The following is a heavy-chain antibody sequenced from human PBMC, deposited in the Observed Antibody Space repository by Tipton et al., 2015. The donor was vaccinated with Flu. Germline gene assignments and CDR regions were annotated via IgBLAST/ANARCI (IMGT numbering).Heavy chain of an antibody. D-gene: IGHD3-10*01. J-gene: IGHJ4*02. CDR2: IYYSGTT. V-gene: IGHV4-59*01. CDR3: ARRDYCSGSYCLDY. Sequence: TLSLTCTVSGGSISGFYWSWIRQPPGKGLEWIGYIYYSGTTKYNPSLNSRVTISVDTSNKQFSLKLTSVTAADTATYYCARRDYCSGSYCLDYWGQGTRVTVSS. CDR1: GGSISGFY.